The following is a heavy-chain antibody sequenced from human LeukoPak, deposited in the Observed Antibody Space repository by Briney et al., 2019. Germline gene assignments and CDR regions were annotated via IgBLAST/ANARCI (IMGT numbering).Heavy chain of an antibody. D-gene: IGHD5-18*01. CDR1: VGSISSYY. Sequence: SETLSLTCTVSVGSISSYYWSWIRQPPGKGLEWIGYIYYSGSTNYNPSLKSRVTISVDTSKNQFSLKLSSVTAADTAVYYCARGAAGYSYGWGQGTLVTVSS. J-gene: IGHJ4*02. CDR2: IYYSGST. CDR3: ARGAAGYSYG. V-gene: IGHV4-59*01.